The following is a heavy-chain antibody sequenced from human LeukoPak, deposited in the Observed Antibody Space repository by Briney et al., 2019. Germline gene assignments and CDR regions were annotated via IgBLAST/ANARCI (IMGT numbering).Heavy chain of an antibody. CDR2: IYSSGST. V-gene: IGHV4-4*07. D-gene: IGHD2-15*01. Sequence: SETLSLTCTVSGGSISSYYWSWIRQPAGKGPEWIGRIYSSGSTDYIPSLKSRVTMSVDPSKNQFSLKLTSVTAADTAVYHCARNLANSGTWGDFDYWGQGTLVTVSS. CDR3: ARNLANSGTWGDFDY. J-gene: IGHJ4*02. CDR1: GGSISSYY.